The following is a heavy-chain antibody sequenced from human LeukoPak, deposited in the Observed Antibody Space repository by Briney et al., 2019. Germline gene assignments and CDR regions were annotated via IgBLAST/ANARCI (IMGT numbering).Heavy chain of an antibody. J-gene: IGHJ3*02. CDR2: INPNSGGT. Sequence: ASVKVSCKASGYTFTGYYMRWVRQAPGQGLEWMGWINPNSGGTNYAQKFQGRVTMTRDTSISTAYMELSRLRSDDTAVYYCARDFVVVAATDAFDIWGQGTMVTVSS. CDR1: GYTFTGYY. V-gene: IGHV1-2*02. D-gene: IGHD2-15*01. CDR3: ARDFVVVAATDAFDI.